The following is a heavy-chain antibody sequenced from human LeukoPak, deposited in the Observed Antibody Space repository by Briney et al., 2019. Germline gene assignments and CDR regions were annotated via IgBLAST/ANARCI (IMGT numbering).Heavy chain of an antibody. CDR2: IIPILGIA. V-gene: IGHV1-69*04. D-gene: IGHD4-17*01. J-gene: IGHJ6*02. CDR1: EGTFSSYA. Sequence: GASVKVSCKASEGTFSSYAISWVRQAPGQGLEWMGRIIPILGIANYAQKFQGRVTITADKSTSTAYMELSSLRSEDTAVYYCARGPYGDYANYYYYGMDVWGQGTTVTVSS. CDR3: ARGPYGDYANYYYYGMDV.